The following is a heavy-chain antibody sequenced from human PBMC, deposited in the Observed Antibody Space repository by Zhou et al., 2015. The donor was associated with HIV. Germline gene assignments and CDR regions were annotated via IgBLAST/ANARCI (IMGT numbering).Heavy chain of an antibody. V-gene: IGHV1-69*12. CDR3: ARVRVITFGGVIGRESHFDY. CDR1: GGTFSSYA. CDR2: IIPIFGTA. Sequence: QVQLVQSGAEVKKPGSSVKVSCKASGGTFSSYAISWVRQAPGQGLEWMGGIIPIFGTANYAQKFQGRVTITADESTSTAYMELSSLRSEDTAVYYCARVRVITFGGVIGRESHFDYWGQGTLVTVSS. D-gene: IGHD3-16*02. J-gene: IGHJ4*02.